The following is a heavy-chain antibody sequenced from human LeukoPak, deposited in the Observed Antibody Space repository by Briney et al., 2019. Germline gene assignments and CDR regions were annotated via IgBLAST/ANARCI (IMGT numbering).Heavy chain of an antibody. Sequence: GGSLRLSCAASGFTFSNYGMHWVRQAPGKGLEWVAVISYDGSNKNYADSVKGRFTISRDNSQNTLYLQMNSLRAEDTALYYCAKDIYRPWRQLATSRYYFDYWGQGTLVTVSS. V-gene: IGHV3-30*18. CDR2: ISYDGSNK. CDR3: AKDIYRPWRQLATSRYYFDY. CDR1: GFTFSNYG. J-gene: IGHJ4*02. D-gene: IGHD6-13*01.